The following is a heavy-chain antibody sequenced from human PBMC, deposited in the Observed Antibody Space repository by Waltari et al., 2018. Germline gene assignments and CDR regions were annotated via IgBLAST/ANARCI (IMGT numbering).Heavy chain of an antibody. CDR3: ARPTREYKHGYYSESWPSAFGT. CDR2: INHSGST. V-gene: IGHV4-34*02. Sequence: QVQLQQWGAGLLKPSETLSLTCAVYGGSFSGYYWTWIRQSPGKGLEWMGEINHSGSTKYNPSLNGRVTISIDTSKNQFSLKLTSVTAADTAVYYCARPTREYKHGYYSESWPSAFGTWGQGTVVTVSS. J-gene: IGHJ3*01. D-gene: IGHD3-22*01. CDR1: GGSFSGYY.